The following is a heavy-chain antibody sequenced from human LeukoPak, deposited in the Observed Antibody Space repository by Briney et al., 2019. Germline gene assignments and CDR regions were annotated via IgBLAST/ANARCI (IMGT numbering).Heavy chain of an antibody. CDR3: ARHGTLGSTTYPLDY. J-gene: IGHJ4*02. Sequence: SETLSLTCTVSGGSISSYYWSWIRQAPGKGLEWIGNIYYSGSTNYNPSLKSRVTVSVDTSKNQFSLKLSSVTAADTTVYYCARHGTLGSTTYPLDYWGQGTLVTVSS. V-gene: IGHV4-59*08. CDR2: IYYSGST. D-gene: IGHD1-26*01. CDR1: GGSISSYY.